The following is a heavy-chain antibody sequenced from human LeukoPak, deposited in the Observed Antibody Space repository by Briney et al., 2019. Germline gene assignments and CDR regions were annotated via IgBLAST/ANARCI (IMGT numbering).Heavy chain of an antibody. CDR2: ISYDGRSK. D-gene: IGHD5-24*01. V-gene: IGHV3-30*04. CDR3: ARGKNKNMATVIDY. Sequence: PGGSLRLSCAASGFTFSDHALHWVRQTPGKGLEWLTLISYDGRSKYYADSVRGRFTVSRDNSKNTLDLQMNAVRREDTAVYYCARGKNKNMATVIDYWGQGTLVTVSS. CDR1: GFTFSDHA. J-gene: IGHJ4*02.